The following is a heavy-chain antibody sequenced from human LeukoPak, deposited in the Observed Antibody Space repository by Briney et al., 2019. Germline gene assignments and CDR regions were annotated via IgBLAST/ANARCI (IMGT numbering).Heavy chain of an antibody. CDR2: ISYDGSNK. CDR1: GFTFSSYA. V-gene: IGHV3-30-3*01. D-gene: IGHD3-10*01. J-gene: IGHJ4*02. CDR3: ARAPDGSGAY. Sequence: PGRSLRLSCAASGFTFSSYAMHWVRQAPGKGLEWVAVISYDGSNKYYADSVKGRFTISRDNSKNTLYLQMNSLRAEDTAVYYCARAPDGSGAYWGQGTLVTVSS.